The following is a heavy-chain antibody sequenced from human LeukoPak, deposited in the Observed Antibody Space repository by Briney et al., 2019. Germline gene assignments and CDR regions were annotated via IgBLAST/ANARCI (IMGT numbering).Heavy chain of an antibody. J-gene: IGHJ4*02. V-gene: IGHV4-38-2*02. D-gene: IGHD2-21*01. CDR2: IYHSGST. Sequence: SETLSLTCTVSGYSISSGYYWGWIRQPPGKGLEWIGSIYHSGSTYYNPSLKSRVTISVDTSKNQFSLKLSSVTAADTAVYYCARRVGVALDYWGQGTLVTVSS. CDR3: ARRVGVALDY. CDR1: GYSISSGYY.